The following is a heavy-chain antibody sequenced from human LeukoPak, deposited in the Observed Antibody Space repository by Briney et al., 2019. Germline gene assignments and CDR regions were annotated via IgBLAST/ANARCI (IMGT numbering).Heavy chain of an antibody. Sequence: SETLSLTCTVSGGSISSSSHYWGWIRQPPGKGLEWIGSIYYSGSTYYNPSLKSRVTISVDTSKNQFSLKLSSVTAADTAVYYCARNLGYYYYMDVWGKGTTVTISS. CDR3: ARNLGYYYYMDV. CDR2: IYYSGST. J-gene: IGHJ6*03. CDR1: GGSISSSSHY. V-gene: IGHV4-39*01. D-gene: IGHD7-27*01.